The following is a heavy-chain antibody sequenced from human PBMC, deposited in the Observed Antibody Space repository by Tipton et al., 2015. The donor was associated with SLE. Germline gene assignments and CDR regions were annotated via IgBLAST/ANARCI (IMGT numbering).Heavy chain of an antibody. CDR2: INHSGST. CDR3: ASGGNSRSGGY. V-gene: IGHV4-34*01. D-gene: IGHD2/OR15-2a*01. CDR1: GGSFSGYY. Sequence: TLSLTCAVYGGSFSGYYWSWIRQPPGKGLEWIGEINHSGSTNYNPSLKSRVTISVDTSKNQFSLKLSSVTAADTAAYYCASGGNSRSGGYWGQGTLVTVSS. J-gene: IGHJ4*02.